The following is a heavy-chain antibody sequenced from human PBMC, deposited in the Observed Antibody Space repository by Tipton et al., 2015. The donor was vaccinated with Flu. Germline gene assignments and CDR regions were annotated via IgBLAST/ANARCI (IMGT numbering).Heavy chain of an antibody. V-gene: IGHV3-74*01. CDR1: GFTFSSYA. CDR2: INSDGSNT. CDR3: ARDPGGHRYYYYGMDV. J-gene: IGHJ6*02. D-gene: IGHD3-9*01. Sequence: SLRLSCAASGFTFSSYAMSWVRQAPGKGLVWVSRINSDGSNTTYADFVKGRFTISRDNAKNTLFVQMNSLRAEDTGVYYCARDPGGHRYYYYGMDVWGQGTTVTVSS.